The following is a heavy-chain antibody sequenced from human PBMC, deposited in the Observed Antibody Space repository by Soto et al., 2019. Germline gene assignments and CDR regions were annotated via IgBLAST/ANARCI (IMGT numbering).Heavy chain of an antibody. D-gene: IGHD3-22*01. Sequence: GASVKVSCKASGYTFTSYGISWVRQAPGQGLEWMGWISAYNGNTNYAQKLQGRVTMTTDTSTSTAYMELRSLRSDDTAVYYCARPYYYDSSGYGAFDIWGQGTMVTVSS. CDR1: GYTFTSYG. CDR2: ISAYNGNT. CDR3: ARPYYYDSSGYGAFDI. V-gene: IGHV1-18*01. J-gene: IGHJ3*02.